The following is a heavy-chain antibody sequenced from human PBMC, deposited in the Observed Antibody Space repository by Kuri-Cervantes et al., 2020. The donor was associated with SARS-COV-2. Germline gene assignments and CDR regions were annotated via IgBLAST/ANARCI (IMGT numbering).Heavy chain of an antibody. CDR3: AKPQGLYDFWSGNYFDY. V-gene: IGHV4-38-2*01. Sequence: GSLRLSCAVSGYSISSGYYWSWIRQPPGKGLEWIGYIYHSGSTYYNPSLKSRVTISVDRSKNQFSLKLSSVTAADTAVYYCAKPQGLYDFWSGNYFDYWGQGTLVTVSS. J-gene: IGHJ4*02. D-gene: IGHD3-3*01. CDR2: IYHSGST. CDR1: GYSISSGYY.